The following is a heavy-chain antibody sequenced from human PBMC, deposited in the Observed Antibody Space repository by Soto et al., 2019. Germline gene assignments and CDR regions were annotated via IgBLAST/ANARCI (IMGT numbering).Heavy chain of an antibody. CDR3: SADEWE. Sequence: EVQLVESGGGLVKPGGSLRLSCAASGFSFSNGWMSWVRQAPGKGLEWVGRIKSKIDGGTTDYAAHVKGRFTISRDDSINTLYLQMHSLMIEDTAVYYCSADEWEWGQGTLVTVSS. V-gene: IGHV3-15*05. CDR2: IKSKIDGGTT. J-gene: IGHJ4*02. D-gene: IGHD1-26*01. CDR1: GFSFSNGW.